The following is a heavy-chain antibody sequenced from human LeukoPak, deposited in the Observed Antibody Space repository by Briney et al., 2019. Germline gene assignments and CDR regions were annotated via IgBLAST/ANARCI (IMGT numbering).Heavy chain of an antibody. J-gene: IGHJ3*02. CDR2: IKQGGSEQ. CDR1: GFIFTSYW. D-gene: IGHD1-14*01. Sequence: GGSLRLSCAASGFIFTSYWMSWVRQAPGKGLEWVANIKQGGSEQYYVDSVKGRFTISRDNAKNSVHLQMNSLRAEDTAVYYCVRDNRIENMSRALDNWGQGTMVAVSS. CDR3: VRDNRIENMSRALDN. V-gene: IGHV3-7*04.